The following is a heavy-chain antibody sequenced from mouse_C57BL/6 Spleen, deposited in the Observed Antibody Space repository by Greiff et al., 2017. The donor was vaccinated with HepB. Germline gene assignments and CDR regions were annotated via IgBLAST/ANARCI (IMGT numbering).Heavy chain of an antibody. CDR2: INPNYGTT. J-gene: IGHJ3*01. D-gene: IGHD1-1*01. CDR1: GYSFTDYN. CDR3: ARGLLNYYGSSYVEDWFAY. V-gene: IGHV1-39*01. Sequence: EVKLMESGPELVKPGASVKISCKASGYSFTDYNMNWVKQSNGKSLEWIGVINPNYGTTSYNQKFKGKATLTVDQSSSTAYMQLNSLTSEDSAVYYCARGLLNYYGSSYVEDWFAYWGQGTLVTVSA.